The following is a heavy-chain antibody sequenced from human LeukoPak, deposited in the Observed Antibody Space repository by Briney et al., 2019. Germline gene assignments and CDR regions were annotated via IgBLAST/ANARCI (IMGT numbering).Heavy chain of an antibody. J-gene: IGHJ4*02. CDR3: ARVDSSNWYEYRGYFDH. Sequence: SETLSLTCTVSGGSLSRYYWSWIRQPAGKGLEWIGYIYYSGSTNYNPSLKSRVTISVDTSKHQCSLKLSSVTAADTAVYYCARVDSSNWYEYRGYFDHWGQGTLVTVSS. CDR2: IYYSGST. D-gene: IGHD6-13*01. CDR1: GGSLSRYY. V-gene: IGHV4-59*01.